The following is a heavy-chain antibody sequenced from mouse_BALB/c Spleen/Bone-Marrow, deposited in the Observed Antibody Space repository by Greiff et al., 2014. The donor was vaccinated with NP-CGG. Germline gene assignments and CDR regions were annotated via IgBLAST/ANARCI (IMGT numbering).Heavy chain of an antibody. CDR3: AEGYDSWFAY. D-gene: IGHD2-2*01. CDR1: GVNIEDTY. V-gene: IGHV14-3*02. J-gene: IGHJ3*01. CDR2: IDPANGNT. Sequence: EVQLQQSGAELVKPGASVKLSCTASGVNIEDTYVHWVKQRPEQGLEWIGRIDPANGNTKYDPKFQGKATVTSDTSSNTAYLHLNSLTSEDTAVYYCAEGYDSWFAYWGQGTLVTVSA.